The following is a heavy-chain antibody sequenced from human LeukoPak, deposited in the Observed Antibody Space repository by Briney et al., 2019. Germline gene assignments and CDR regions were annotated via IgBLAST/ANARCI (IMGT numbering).Heavy chain of an antibody. CDR2: ISWNSGSI. Sequence: GGSLRLSCAASGFTFNDYAMHWVRQAPGKGLEWVSGISWNSGSIVYADSVKGRFTISRDNAKNSLYLQMSGLRAEDTALYYCAKGVVSSTNCYHDYWGQGTLVTVSS. CDR1: GFTFNDYA. J-gene: IGHJ4*02. V-gene: IGHV3-9*01. CDR3: AKGVVSSTNCYHDY. D-gene: IGHD2-2*01.